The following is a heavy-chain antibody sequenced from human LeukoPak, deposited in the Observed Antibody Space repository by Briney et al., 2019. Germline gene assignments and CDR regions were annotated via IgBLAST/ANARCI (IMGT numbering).Heavy chain of an antibody. J-gene: IGHJ3*02. V-gene: IGHV3-48*03. Sequence: GGSLRLSCAASGFTFSSYEMNWVRQAPGKGLEWVSYISSSGSTIYYADSVKGRFTISRDNAENSLYLQMNSLRAEDTAVYYCARDRPNYGDYGVGSDAFDIWGQGTMITVSS. CDR1: GFTFSSYE. D-gene: IGHD4-17*01. CDR2: ISSSGSTI. CDR3: ARDRPNYGDYGVGSDAFDI.